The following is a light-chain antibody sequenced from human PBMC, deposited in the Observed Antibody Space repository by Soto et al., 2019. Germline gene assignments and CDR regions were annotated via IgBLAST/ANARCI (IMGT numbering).Light chain of an antibody. J-gene: IGKJ4*01. Sequence: EIVMTQSPATLSVSPGERVTLSCRARQSVGSNLAWYQQKPGQAPRLLIYGASSRATGIPDRFSGSGSGTDLTITISRLEPEDFAVYYCQQYGSSPLTFGGGTKVDIK. CDR2: GAS. CDR1: QSVGSN. V-gene: IGKV3-20*01. CDR3: QQYGSSPLT.